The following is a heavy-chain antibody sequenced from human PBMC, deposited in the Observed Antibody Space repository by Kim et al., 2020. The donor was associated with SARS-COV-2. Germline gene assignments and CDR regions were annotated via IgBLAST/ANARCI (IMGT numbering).Heavy chain of an antibody. CDR2: IKQDGSEK. Sequence: GGSLRLSCAASGFTFSSYWMSWVRQAPGKGLEWVANIKQDGSEKYYVDSVKGRFTISRDNAKNSLYLQMNSLRAEDTAVYYCARVALYYDILTGWAGFDYWGQGTLVTVSS. D-gene: IGHD3-9*01. CDR3: ARVALYYDILTGWAGFDY. V-gene: IGHV3-7*03. CDR1: GFTFSSYW. J-gene: IGHJ4*02.